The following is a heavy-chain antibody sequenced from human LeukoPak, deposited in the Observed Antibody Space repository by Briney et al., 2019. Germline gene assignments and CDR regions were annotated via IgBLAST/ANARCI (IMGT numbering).Heavy chain of an antibody. J-gene: IGHJ4*02. CDR3: VRDHNSENWGSLGK. CDR2: ISPYTGGT. CDR1: GYTFTAYY. D-gene: IGHD7-27*01. V-gene: IGHV1-2*02. Sequence: ASVKVSCKASGYTFTAYYIHWVRQAPGQGLEWMGWISPYTGGTNYAQKFQGRVTITQDRPSNTVYMDLNRLTSDDTALYYCVRDHNSENWGSLGKWGQGTLVTVSS.